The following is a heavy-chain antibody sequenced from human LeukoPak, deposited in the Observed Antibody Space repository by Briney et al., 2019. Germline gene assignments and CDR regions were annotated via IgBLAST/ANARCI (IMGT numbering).Heavy chain of an antibody. CDR3: AKDGLHGSGSYYFDY. V-gene: IGHV3-30*02. J-gene: IGHJ4*02. CDR2: IRYDGSNK. Sequence: GGSLRLSCAASGFTFSSYGMHWVRQAPGKGLEWVAFIRYDGSNKYYADSVKGRFTISRDNSKNTLYLQMNSLRAEDTAVYYCAKDGLHGSGSYYFDYWGQGTLVTVSS. D-gene: IGHD3-10*01. CDR1: GFTFSSYG.